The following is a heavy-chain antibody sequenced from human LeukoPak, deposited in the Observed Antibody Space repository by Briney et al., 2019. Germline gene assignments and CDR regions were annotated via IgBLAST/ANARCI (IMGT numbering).Heavy chain of an antibody. D-gene: IGHD6-13*01. V-gene: IGHV3-21*01. CDR2: ISSSSSYI. J-gene: IGHJ5*02. CDR1: GFIFSSYS. CDR3: ARARYSSAPFDP. Sequence: PVGCLRLSCAASGFIFSSYSMNWVRQAPRKGLECVSFISSSSSYIYYADSVKGRFTISRDNAKNTLYLQMNSLRAEDTAVYYCARARYSSAPFDPWGQGTLVTVSS.